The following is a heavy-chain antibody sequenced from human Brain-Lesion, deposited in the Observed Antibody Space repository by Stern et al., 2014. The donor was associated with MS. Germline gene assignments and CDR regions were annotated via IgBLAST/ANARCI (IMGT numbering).Heavy chain of an antibody. CDR1: GFTFSTYW. CDR2: INSDGSNT. D-gene: IGHD1-26*01. J-gene: IGHJ4*02. Sequence: EDPLVESGGGLVQPGGSLRLSCAASGFTFSTYWMHWVRQAPGKGLVWVSRINSDGSNTSYADSVKGRFTISRDNAKNTLYLQMNSLRAEDTAVYYCARATGKNSYSYWGQGTLVTVSS. V-gene: IGHV3-74*02. CDR3: ARATGKNSYSY.